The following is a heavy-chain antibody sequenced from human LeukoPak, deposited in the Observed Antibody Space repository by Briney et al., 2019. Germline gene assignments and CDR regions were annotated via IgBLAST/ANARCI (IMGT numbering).Heavy chain of an antibody. CDR3: AGIIVGATSYDY. J-gene: IGHJ4*02. CDR1: GYSISSGYY. V-gene: IGHV4-38-2*02. Sequence: PSETLSHTCTVSGYSISSGYYWGWIRQPPGKGLEWIGSIYHSGSTYYNPSLKSRVTISVDTSKNQFSLKLSSVTAADTAVYYCAGIIVGATSYDYWGQGTLVTVSS. CDR2: IYHSGST. D-gene: IGHD1-26*01.